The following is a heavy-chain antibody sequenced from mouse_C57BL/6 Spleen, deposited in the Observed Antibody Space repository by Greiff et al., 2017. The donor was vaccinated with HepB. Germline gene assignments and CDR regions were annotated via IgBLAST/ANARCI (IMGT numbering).Heavy chain of an antibody. J-gene: IGHJ4*01. CDR2: IDPSDSYT. D-gene: IGHD1-1*01. CDR1: GYTFTSYW. Sequence: VQLQQSGAELVKPGASVKLSCKASGYTFTSYWMQWVKQRPGQGLEWIGEIDPSDSYTNYNQKFKGKATLTVDTSSSTAYMQLSSLTSEESAVYYCARCAYGSSYAMDYWGQGTSVTVSS. CDR3: ARCAYGSSYAMDY. V-gene: IGHV1-50*01.